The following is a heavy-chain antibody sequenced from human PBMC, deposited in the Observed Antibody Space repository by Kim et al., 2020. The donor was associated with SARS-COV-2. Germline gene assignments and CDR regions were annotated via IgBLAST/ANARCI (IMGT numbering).Heavy chain of an antibody. CDR3: AKSSYVTLVRGVIIIPPFDY. D-gene: IGHD3-10*01. Sequence: RFTSSRDNSKNTLYLQMNSLRAEDTAVYYCAKSSYVTLVRGVIIIPPFDYWGQGTLVTVSS. V-gene: IGHV3-23*01. J-gene: IGHJ4*02.